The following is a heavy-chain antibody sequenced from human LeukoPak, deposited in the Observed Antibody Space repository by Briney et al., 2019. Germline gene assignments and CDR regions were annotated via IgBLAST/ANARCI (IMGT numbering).Heavy chain of an antibody. CDR3: ARGVPERIVVVPAAPIRYTDV. CDR2: IYPGDSDT. Sequence: GESLKISCKGSGYSFTSYWIGWVRQMPGKGLEWMGIIYPGDSDTRYSPSFQGQVTISADKSISTAYLQWSSLKASDTAMYYCARGVPERIVVVPAAPIRYTDVWGKGTTVTVSS. V-gene: IGHV5-51*01. D-gene: IGHD2-2*01. CDR1: GYSFTSYW. J-gene: IGHJ6*03.